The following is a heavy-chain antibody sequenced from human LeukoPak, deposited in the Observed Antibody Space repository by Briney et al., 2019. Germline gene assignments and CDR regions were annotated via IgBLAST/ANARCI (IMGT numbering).Heavy chain of an antibody. CDR2: IYYSGST. CDR3: SGLISFGGLVED. V-gene: IGHV4-39*02. Sequence: SETLSLTCTVSGGSIGSSTYYWGWIRQPPGKGLEWIGSIYYSGSTHYNPSLKSRVTISKDATRNHFSLQLSSVTAADTGVYYCSGLISFGGLVEDWGQGTLVTVSS. CDR1: GGSIGSSTYY. J-gene: IGHJ4*02. D-gene: IGHD3-16*02.